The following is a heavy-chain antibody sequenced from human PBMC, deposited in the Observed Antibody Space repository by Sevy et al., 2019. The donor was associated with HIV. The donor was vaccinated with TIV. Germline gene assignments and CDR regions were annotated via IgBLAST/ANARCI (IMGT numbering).Heavy chain of an antibody. CDR1: GYTFTGYY. V-gene: IGHV1-2*02. Sequence: ASVKVSCKASGYTFTGYYMHWVRQAPGQGLEWMGWINPDRGGPNYAPKFQGRVTLTRDTSISTPYMELSRLKSDDTAVYYCVRDDRDGYFDYWGQGTLVTVSS. CDR3: VRDDRDGYFDY. J-gene: IGHJ4*02. CDR2: INPDRGGP.